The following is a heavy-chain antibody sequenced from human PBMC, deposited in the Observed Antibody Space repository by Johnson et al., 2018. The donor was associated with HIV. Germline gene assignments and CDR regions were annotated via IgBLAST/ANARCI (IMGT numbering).Heavy chain of an antibody. CDR2: IYSGGST. J-gene: IGHJ3*02. Sequence: QVQLVESGGGVVQPWRSLRLSCAASGFTFSSYAMHWVRQAPGKGLEWVSVIYSGGSTYYADSVKGRFTISRDNSKNTLYLQMNSLRAEDTAGYYCALGGSWYGFDIWGQGTMVTVSS. CDR3: ALGGSWYGFDI. D-gene: IGHD2-15*01. CDR1: GFTFSSYA. V-gene: IGHV3-NL1*01.